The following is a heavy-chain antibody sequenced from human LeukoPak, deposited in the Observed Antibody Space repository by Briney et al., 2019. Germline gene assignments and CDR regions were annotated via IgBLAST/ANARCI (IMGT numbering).Heavy chain of an antibody. Sequence: PSETLSLTCTVSGDSISSNIYYWGWIRQPPGKGLEWIGSIYYTGKTYSNPSLKSRVTMSVDTSKNQFSLKLSSVTAADTAVYYCARARIVVVPAAWYYFDYWGQGTLVTVSS. D-gene: IGHD2-2*01. CDR1: GDSISSNIYY. V-gene: IGHV4-39*07. CDR3: ARARIVVVPAAWYYFDY. CDR2: IYYTGKT. J-gene: IGHJ4*02.